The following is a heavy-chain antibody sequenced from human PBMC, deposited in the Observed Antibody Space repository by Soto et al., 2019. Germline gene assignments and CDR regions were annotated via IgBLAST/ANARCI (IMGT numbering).Heavy chain of an antibody. J-gene: IGHJ6*02. D-gene: IGHD3-22*01. V-gene: IGHV3-23*01. CDR2: INTNGGST. Sequence: EVQLLESGGGLIQPGGSLRLSCAASGFTFSSHAMTWVRQAPGEGLEWVSAINTNGGSTYYADSVKGRFTISRDNSKNTLYLQMSSLRVEDTAVYHCARVDSPTRRAGMDVWGQGTTVTVSS. CDR3: ARVDSPTRRAGMDV. CDR1: GFTFSSHA.